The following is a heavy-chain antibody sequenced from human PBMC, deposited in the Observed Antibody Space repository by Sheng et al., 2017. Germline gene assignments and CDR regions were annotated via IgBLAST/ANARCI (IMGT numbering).Heavy chain of an antibody. CDR3: ARSRLRLLPSYAFDI. Sequence: QLQLQESGPGLVKPSETLSLTCTVSGGSISSSSYYWGWIRQPPGKGLEWIGSIYYSGSTYYNPSLKSRVTISVDTSKNQFSLKLSSVTAADTAVYYCARSRLRLLPSYAFDIWGQGTMVTVSS. V-gene: IGHV4-39*07. CDR1: GGSISSSSYY. J-gene: IGHJ3*02. D-gene: IGHD3-22*01. CDR2: IYYSGST.